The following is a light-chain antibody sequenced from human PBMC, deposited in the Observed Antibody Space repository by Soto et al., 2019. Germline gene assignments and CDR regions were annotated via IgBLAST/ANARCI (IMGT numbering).Light chain of an antibody. CDR3: ERGNSLPRT. V-gene: IGKV1-39*01. CDR2: AAS. Sequence: DIQMTQSPSSLSASVGDRVTITCRASQSISSYLNWYQQKPGKAPKLLIYAASSLQSGVPSRFSGSGSGTDFTLTISSLQHEDVTTYCRERGNSLPRTIGQGTKVEIK. J-gene: IGKJ1*01. CDR1: QSISSY.